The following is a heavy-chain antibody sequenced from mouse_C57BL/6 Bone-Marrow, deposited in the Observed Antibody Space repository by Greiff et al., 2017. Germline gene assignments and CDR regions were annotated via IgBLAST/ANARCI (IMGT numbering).Heavy chain of an antibody. CDR2: IHPNSGST. V-gene: IGHV1-64*01. J-gene: IGHJ4*01. CDR1: GYTFTSYW. Sequence: QVQLQQPGAELVKPGASVKLSCKASGYTFTSYWMHWVKQRPGQGLEWIGMIHPNSGSTNYNEKFKSKATLTVDKSSSTAYMQLSSLTSEDSAVYYCARGLYGNYDYAMDYWGQGTLVTVSS. CDR3: ARGLYGNYDYAMDY. D-gene: IGHD2-1*01.